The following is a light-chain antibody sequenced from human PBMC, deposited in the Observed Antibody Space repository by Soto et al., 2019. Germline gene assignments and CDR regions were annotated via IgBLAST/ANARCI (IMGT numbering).Light chain of an antibody. CDR2: GTS. CDR3: HQNNFWPT. V-gene: IGKV3-15*01. J-gene: IGKJ1*01. Sequence: EIVMTQAPATLSVSPGERATLYFTATQSVSINLGWYQPTPGQSPRLLIYGTSTRATGIPARFSGSGSGTTLTTTSSSLPYDDSAYYCYHQNNFWPTFGQGTKVDIK. CDR1: QSVSIN.